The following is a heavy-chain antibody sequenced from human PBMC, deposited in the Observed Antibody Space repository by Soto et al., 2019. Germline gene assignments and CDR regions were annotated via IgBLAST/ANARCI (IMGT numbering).Heavy chain of an antibody. J-gene: IGHJ4*02. CDR1: GYTFTSYG. CDR2: ISAYNGNT. CDR3: ARACSSTSCYWLFDY. Sequence: ASVKVSCKASGYTFTSYGISWVRQAPGQGLEWMGWISAYNGNTNYAQKLQGRVTMTTDTSTSTAYMELRSLRSDDTAVYYCARACSSTSCYWLFDYWGQGTLVTVSS. V-gene: IGHV1-18*01. D-gene: IGHD2-2*01.